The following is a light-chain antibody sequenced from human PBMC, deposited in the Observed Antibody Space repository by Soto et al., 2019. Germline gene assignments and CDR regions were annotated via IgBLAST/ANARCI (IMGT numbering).Light chain of an antibody. V-gene: IGLV1-40*01. Sequence: QPVLTQPPSVSGAPGQRVTISCTGSSSNIGAGYDVHWYQQLPGTAPKLLIYGNSNRSSGVPDRFSGSKSGTSASLAITGLQAEDEADYYCQSYDSSLSGFYVFGTGTKLTVL. CDR3: QSYDSSLSGFYV. CDR1: SSNIGAGYD. CDR2: GNS. J-gene: IGLJ1*01.